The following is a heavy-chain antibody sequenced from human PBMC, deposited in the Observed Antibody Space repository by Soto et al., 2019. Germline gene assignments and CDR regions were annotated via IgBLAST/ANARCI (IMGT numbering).Heavy chain of an antibody. D-gene: IGHD5-12*01. V-gene: IGHV1-69*13. Sequence: SVKVSCKASGGTFSSYAISWVRQAPGQGLEWMGGIIPIFGTANYAQKFQGRVTITADESTSTAYMELSSLRSEDTAVYYCARDDAGHIVATSLVLNYYGMDVWGQGTTVTVSS. CDR3: ARDDAGHIVATSLVLNYYGMDV. CDR1: GGTFSSYA. CDR2: IIPIFGTA. J-gene: IGHJ6*02.